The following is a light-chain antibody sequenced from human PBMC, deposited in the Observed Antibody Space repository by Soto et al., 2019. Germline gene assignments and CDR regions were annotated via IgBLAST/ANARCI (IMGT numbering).Light chain of an antibody. J-gene: IGKJ4*01. CDR1: QGISSY. V-gene: IGKV1-9*01. Sequence: DIQLTQSQSFLSASVGDRVTITCRASQGISSYLAWYQQKPGKAPKLLIYAALILQSGVPSRFSGSGSGTEFTLTISSLQPEDFATYYCQQLNSYPLTFGGGTKVEIK. CDR3: QQLNSYPLT. CDR2: AAL.